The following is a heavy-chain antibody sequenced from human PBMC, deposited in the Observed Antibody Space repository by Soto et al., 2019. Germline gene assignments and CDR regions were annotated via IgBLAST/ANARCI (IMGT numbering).Heavy chain of an antibody. V-gene: IGHV3-23*01. CDR3: AKDRMVVDPLGFDI. J-gene: IGHJ3*02. Sequence: EVLLLESGGGVVQPGGSLRLSCAVSGFTFRNYGMSWVRQTPGKGLEWVSSISNTGDVTYYADSVKGRFTISRDNSKNALNLQLNSLRAEDTAVYYCAKDRMVVDPLGFDIWGQGTLGTVSS. CDR2: ISNTGDVT. CDR1: GFTFRNYG. D-gene: IGHD3-22*01.